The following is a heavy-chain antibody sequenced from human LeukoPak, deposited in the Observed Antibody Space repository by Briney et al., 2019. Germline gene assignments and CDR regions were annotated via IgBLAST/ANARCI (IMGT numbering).Heavy chain of an antibody. J-gene: IGHJ3*02. Sequence: SETLSLTCTVSGGSISSGGYYWSWIRQHPGKGLEWIGYIYYSGSTNYNPSLKSRVTISVDTSKNQFSLKLSSVTAADTAVYYCARHRDDILTGYLAPWAFDIWGQGTMVTVSS. CDR2: IYYSGST. V-gene: IGHV4-61*08. CDR1: GGSISSGGYY. D-gene: IGHD3-9*01. CDR3: ARHRDDILTGYLAPWAFDI.